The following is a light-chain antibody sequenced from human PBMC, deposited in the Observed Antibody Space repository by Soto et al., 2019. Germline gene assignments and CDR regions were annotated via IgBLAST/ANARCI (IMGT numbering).Light chain of an antibody. CDR3: LLSYPGVTGVNGV. CDR1: TGPVTSSHY. V-gene: IGLV7-46*01. Sequence: QAVVTQEPSLTVSPAGTVTLTCGSSTGPVTSSHYPYWFQQKPGQAPTTLIYDTNSKHACTPDRFSGSLLGGKGVLTLSGAQPEDEADYYCLLSYPGVTGVNGVFGGGTKVTVL. CDR2: DTN. J-gene: IGLJ3*02.